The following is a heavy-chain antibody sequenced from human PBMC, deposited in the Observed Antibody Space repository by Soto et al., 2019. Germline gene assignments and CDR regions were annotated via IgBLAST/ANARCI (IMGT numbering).Heavy chain of an antibody. CDR1: GGSFSGYY. J-gene: IGHJ5*02. CDR2: INHSGST. V-gene: IGHV4-34*09. Sequence: PSETLSLTCAVYGGSFSGYYWSWIRQPPGKGLEWIGEINHSGSTNYNPSLKSRVTISVDTSKNQFSLKLSSVTAADTAVYYCASYLRGPNWFDPWGQGTL. CDR3: ASYLRGPNWFDP.